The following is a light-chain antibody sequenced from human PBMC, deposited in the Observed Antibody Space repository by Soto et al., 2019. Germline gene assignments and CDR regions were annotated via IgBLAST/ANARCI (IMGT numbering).Light chain of an antibody. CDR3: QQYADYSS. CDR2: KAT. J-gene: IGKJ1*01. V-gene: IGKV1-5*03. CDR1: QSIGSW. Sequence: DIQMTQSPSTLPASVGDRVTVACRASQSIGSWLAWYQQKPGHAPKLLIYKATTLESGVPSRFSGSASGTEFTLTIASLQPDDVATYYCQQYADYSSFGQGTRVE.